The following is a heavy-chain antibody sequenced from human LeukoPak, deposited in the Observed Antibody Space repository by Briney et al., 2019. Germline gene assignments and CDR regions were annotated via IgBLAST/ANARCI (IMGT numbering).Heavy chain of an antibody. Sequence: PGGSLRLSCAASGFTFDDYAMYWVRQVPGKGLEWVSGITWNSGGIDYADSVKGRFTISRNNAKNSLYLQMNNLRTEDTAVYYCASPYYYDGSSYYHFFDHWGQGTLVTVSS. J-gene: IGHJ4*02. D-gene: IGHD3-22*01. CDR3: ASPYYYDGSSYYHFFDH. V-gene: IGHV3-9*01. CDR2: ITWNSGGI. CDR1: GFTFDDYA.